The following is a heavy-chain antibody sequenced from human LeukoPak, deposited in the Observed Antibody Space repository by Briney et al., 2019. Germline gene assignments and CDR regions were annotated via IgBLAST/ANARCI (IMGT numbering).Heavy chain of an antibody. CDR2: IIPIFGTA. J-gene: IGHJ6*02. CDR1: GGTFSSYA. D-gene: IGHD2-15*01. V-gene: IGHV1-69*13. Sequence: SVKVSCKASGGTFSSYAISWVRQAPGQGLEWMGGIIPIFGTANYAQRFQGRVTITADESTSTAYMELSSLRSEDTAVYYCARDHRSYCSGGSCYRYYYYGMDVWGQGTTVTVSS. CDR3: ARDHRSYCSGGSCYRYYYYGMDV.